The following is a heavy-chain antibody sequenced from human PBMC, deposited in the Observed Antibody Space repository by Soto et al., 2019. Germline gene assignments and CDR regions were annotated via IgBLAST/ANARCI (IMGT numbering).Heavy chain of an antibody. CDR1: GYTFTSYG. Sequence: GASVKVSCKASGYTFTSYGISWVRQAPGQGLEWMGWISAYNGNTNYAQKVQGRVTMTTDTSTSTAYMELRSLRSEDTAVYYCARVYCSGGSCYGIDYWGQGTLVTVSS. D-gene: IGHD2-15*01. J-gene: IGHJ4*02. CDR2: ISAYNGNT. V-gene: IGHV1-18*01. CDR3: ARVYCSGGSCYGIDY.